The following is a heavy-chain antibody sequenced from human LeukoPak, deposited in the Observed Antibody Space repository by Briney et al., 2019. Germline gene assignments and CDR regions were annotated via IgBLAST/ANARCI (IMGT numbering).Heavy chain of an antibody. V-gene: IGHV1-69*13. CDR1: GGTFRSTA. CDR2: VVPLFVTP. Sequence: SVKVSCKTSGGTFRSTAFNWVRQAPGQGLEWMGGVVPLFVTPTYALKFRGRVTIIADASMSTVYMEVSSLRYEDTATYYCARADYGGNYTYWGQGTLVTVSS. CDR3: ARADYGGNYTY. D-gene: IGHD4-23*01. J-gene: IGHJ4*02.